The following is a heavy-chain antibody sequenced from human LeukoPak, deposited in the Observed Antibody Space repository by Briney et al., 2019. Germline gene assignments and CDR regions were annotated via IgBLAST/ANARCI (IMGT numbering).Heavy chain of an antibody. V-gene: IGHV4-39*01. CDR3: ARHQRVQWPIHGKIDY. Sequence: PSETLSLICTVSGDSISSSSYFWGWIRQPPGKGLEWIGSIYYTGITHYNPSLKSRVTISVDTSKNQFSLRLSSVTATVTAVYYCARHQRVQWPIHGKIDYWGQGTLVTVSS. D-gene: IGHD6-19*01. CDR2: IYYTGIT. J-gene: IGHJ4*02. CDR1: GDSISSSSYF.